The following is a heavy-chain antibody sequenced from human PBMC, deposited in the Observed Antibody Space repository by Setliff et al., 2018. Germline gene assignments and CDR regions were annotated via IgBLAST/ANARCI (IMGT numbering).Heavy chain of an antibody. D-gene: IGHD3-10*01. CDR2: IRNDGSSQ. V-gene: IGHV3-30*02. J-gene: IGHJ4*02. CDR1: GFTFSSSG. CDR3: ARDKGVISLDY. Sequence: AASGFTFSSSGMHWVRQAPGKGLEWVTFIRNDGSSQYYADSVQGRFTVSRDNSRNTLYLDMNSLRGEDTAVYYCARDKGVISLDYWGQGTLVTVSS.